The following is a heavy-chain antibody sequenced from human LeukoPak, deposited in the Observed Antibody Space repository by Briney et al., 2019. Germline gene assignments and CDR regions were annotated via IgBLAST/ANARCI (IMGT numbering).Heavy chain of an antibody. CDR3: AGHTRGYCSSTSCTPD. Sequence: ASVKVSCKASGGTFSSYAISWVRQAPGQGLEWMGGIIPISGTANYAQKFQGRVTITADESTSTAYMELSSLRSEDTAVYYCAGHTRGYCSSTSCTPDWGQGTLVTVSS. CDR1: GGTFSSYA. J-gene: IGHJ4*02. CDR2: IIPISGTA. V-gene: IGHV1-69*13. D-gene: IGHD2-2*01.